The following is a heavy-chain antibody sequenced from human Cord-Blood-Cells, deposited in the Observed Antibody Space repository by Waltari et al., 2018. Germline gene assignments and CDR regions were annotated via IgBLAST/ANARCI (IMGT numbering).Heavy chain of an antibody. CDR3: ARGYYDSSGYHAFDI. CDR1: GFTFSSYW. D-gene: IGHD3-22*01. Sequence: EVQLVESGGGLVQPGGSLRLPCAASGFTFSSYWMHWVRQAPGKGLVWVSRINSEGSSTSYVDSVEGRFTISRDNAKNTLYLQMNSLRAEETAVYYCARGYYDSSGYHAFDIWGQGTMVTVSS. J-gene: IGHJ3*02. CDR2: INSEGSST. V-gene: IGHV3-74*01.